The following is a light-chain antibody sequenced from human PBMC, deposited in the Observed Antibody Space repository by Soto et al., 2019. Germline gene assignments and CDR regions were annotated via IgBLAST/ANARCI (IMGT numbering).Light chain of an antibody. J-gene: IGKJ1*01. CDR2: GAS. V-gene: IGKV3-15*01. CDR1: QSVSSN. CDR3: QQYNNWPWT. Sequence: EIVMTQSPATLSVSPGERATLSCRASQSVSSNLAWYQQKPGQAPRLLIYGASTRATGIPARFSGSGSGTDFTLTISSLQSEDFAVYYCQQYNNWPWTFGQGTKMDIK.